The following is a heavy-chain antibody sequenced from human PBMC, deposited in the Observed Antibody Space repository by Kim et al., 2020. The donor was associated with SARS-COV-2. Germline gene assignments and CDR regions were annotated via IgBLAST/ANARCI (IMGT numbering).Heavy chain of an antibody. CDR1: GFTFSSYG. D-gene: IGHD1-26*01. CDR2: ISYDGSNK. Sequence: GVSLRLSCAASGFTFSSYGMHWVRQAPGKGLEWVAVISYDGSNKYYADSVKGRFTISRDNSKNTLYLQMNSLRAEDTAVYYCAKDAGVDTSYYYGMDVWGQGTTVTVSS. J-gene: IGHJ6*02. V-gene: IGHV3-30*18. CDR3: AKDAGVDTSYYYGMDV.